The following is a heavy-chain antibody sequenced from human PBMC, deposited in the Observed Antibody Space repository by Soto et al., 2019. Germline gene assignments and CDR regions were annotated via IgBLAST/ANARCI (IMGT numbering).Heavy chain of an antibody. D-gene: IGHD6-19*01. CDR1: GGSISSSSYY. J-gene: IGHJ4*02. Sequence: QLQLQESGPGLVKPSETLSLTCTVSGGSISSSSYYWGWIRQPPGKGLEWIGSIYYSGSTYYNPSLKSRVTISVDTSKNQFSLKLSSVTAADTAVYYCAREGQWLHTGPDYWGQGTLVTVSS. CDR2: IYYSGST. V-gene: IGHV4-39*02. CDR3: AREGQWLHTGPDY.